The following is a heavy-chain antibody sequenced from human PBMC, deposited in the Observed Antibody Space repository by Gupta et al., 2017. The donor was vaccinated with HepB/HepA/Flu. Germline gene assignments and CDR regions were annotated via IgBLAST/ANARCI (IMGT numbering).Heavy chain of an antibody. D-gene: IGHD2-2*01. Sequence: EVQLVESGGGLVQPGGSLRLSCSASGFPFSRSWLRWVRQAPGKGLEWVANIKQDGSEKYYVDSVKGRFTISRDNAKNSLYLQMNSLRAEDTAVYYCARDLVVPAANGYYYYGMDVWGQGTTVTVAS. CDR1: GFPFSRSW. V-gene: IGHV3-7*01. CDR3: ARDLVVPAANGYYYYGMDV. J-gene: IGHJ6*02. CDR2: IKQDGSEK.